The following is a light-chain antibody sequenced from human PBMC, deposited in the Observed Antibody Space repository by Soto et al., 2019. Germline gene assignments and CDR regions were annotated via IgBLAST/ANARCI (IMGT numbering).Light chain of an antibody. CDR1: QSLLHSNGYNY. V-gene: IGKV2-28*01. CDR2: LGS. CDR3: MQALQTPIT. Sequence: DIVMTLSPLSLPVTPGEPASISCRSSQSLLHSNGYNYLDWYLQKPGQSPQLLIYLGSNRSSGVPDRFSGSGSGTDFTLQISRVEAEDVGVYYCMQALQTPITFGQGTRLEIK. J-gene: IGKJ5*01.